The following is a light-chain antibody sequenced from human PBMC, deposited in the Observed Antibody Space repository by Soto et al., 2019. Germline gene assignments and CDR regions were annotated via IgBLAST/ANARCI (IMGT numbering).Light chain of an antibody. CDR1: SSDVGGYNY. CDR2: EVS. V-gene: IGLV2-14*01. Sequence: QSALTQPASVSASPGQSITISCAGTSSDVGGYNYVSWYQQYPGKAPKLVIYEVSNRPSGVSNRFSGSKSANTASLTISGLQAEDEAYYYCNSYTSSSTWVFGGGTQLTVL. J-gene: IGLJ3*02. CDR3: NSYTSSSTWV.